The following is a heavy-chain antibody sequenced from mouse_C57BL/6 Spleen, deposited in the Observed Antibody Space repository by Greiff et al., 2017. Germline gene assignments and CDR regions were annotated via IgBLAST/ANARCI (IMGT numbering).Heavy chain of an antibody. CDR3: TRKKGWLLRFAY. J-gene: IGHJ3*01. V-gene: IGHV1-15*01. CDR2: IDPETGGT. D-gene: IGHD2-3*01. Sequence: VQLQQSGAELVRPGASVTLSCKASGYTFTDYEMHWVKQTPVHGLEWIGAIDPETGGTAYNQKFKGKAILTADKSSSTAYLELRSLTSEDSAVYYCTRKKGWLLRFAYWGQGTLVTVSA. CDR1: GYTFTDYE.